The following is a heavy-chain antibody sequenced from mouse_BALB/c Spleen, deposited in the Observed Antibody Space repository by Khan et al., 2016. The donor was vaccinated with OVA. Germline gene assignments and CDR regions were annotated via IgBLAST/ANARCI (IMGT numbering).Heavy chain of an antibody. CDR2: IYPGTGSI. Sequence: QVQLQQSGAELVRPGASVKLSCKTSGYIFTSYWIHWVKQRSGQGLEWIARIYPGTGSIYYNEKFKGKATLTADKSSSTAFMPLSSLKSEDSAVYFCARGGDSDGAWFAYWGQGTLVTVSA. J-gene: IGHJ3*01. CDR1: GYIFTSYW. V-gene: IGHV1S132*01. CDR3: ARGGDSDGAWFAY.